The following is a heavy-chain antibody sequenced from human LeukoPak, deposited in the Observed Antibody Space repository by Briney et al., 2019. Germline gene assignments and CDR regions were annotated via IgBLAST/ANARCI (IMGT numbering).Heavy chain of an antibody. D-gene: IGHD2-8*01. J-gene: IGHJ6*03. CDR3: ASNGYYCIEF. CDR2: IYYTGST. Sequence: SETLSLTCTVPGGSISSYYWGWIRQSPGKGLEWIGYIYYTGSTSYKPSLRSRVTMSADTSKNQFSLKLSSVTAADTYVYCCASNGYYCIEFWGKGTTVTVSS. V-gene: IGHV4-59*01. CDR1: GGSISSYY.